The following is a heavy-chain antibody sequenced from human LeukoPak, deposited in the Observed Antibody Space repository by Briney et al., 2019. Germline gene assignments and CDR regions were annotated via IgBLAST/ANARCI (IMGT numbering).Heavy chain of an antibody. CDR2: MNPNSGNT. Sequence: VSVKVSCKASGYTFTSYDINWVRQATGQGLEWMGWMNPNSGNTGYAQKFQGRVTMTRNTSISTAYMELSSLRSEDTAVYYCARATYGSGSYYPDYWGQGTLVTVSS. D-gene: IGHD3-10*01. CDR1: GYTFTSYD. J-gene: IGHJ4*02. V-gene: IGHV1-8*01. CDR3: ARATYGSGSYYPDY.